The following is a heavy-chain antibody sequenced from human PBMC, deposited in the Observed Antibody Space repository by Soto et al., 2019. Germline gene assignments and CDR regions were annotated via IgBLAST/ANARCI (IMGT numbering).Heavy chain of an antibody. J-gene: IGHJ6*03. V-gene: IGHV4-59*01. Sequence: QVQLQESGPGLVKPSETLSLTCTVSGGSISSYYWSWIRQPPGKGLEWIGYIYYSGSTNYNPSLKSRVTISVDTSKNQFSLKLSSVTAADTAVYYCARNSCSGGSCYYYYYMDVWGKGTTVTVSS. CDR2: IYYSGST. D-gene: IGHD2-15*01. CDR3: ARNSCSGGSCYYYYYMDV. CDR1: GGSISSYY.